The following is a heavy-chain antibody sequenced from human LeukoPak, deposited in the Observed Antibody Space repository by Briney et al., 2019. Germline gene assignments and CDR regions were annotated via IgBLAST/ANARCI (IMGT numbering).Heavy chain of an antibody. V-gene: IGHV4-59*01. J-gene: IGHJ4*02. CDR3: ARATLELEPGFLFDY. CDR1: GGXISSYY. D-gene: IGHD1-7*01. CDR2: IYYSGST. Sequence: PSETLSLTCTVSGGXISSYYWSWIRQPPGKGREWIGNIYYSGSTNYNPSLKSRVTISVDTSKNQFSLKLSSVTAADTAVYYCARATLELEPGFLFDYWGQGTLVTVSS.